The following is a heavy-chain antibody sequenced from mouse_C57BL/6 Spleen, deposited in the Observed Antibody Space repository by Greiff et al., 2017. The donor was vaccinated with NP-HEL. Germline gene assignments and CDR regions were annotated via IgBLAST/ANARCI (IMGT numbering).Heavy chain of an antibody. CDR3: ARMMGDGDCRCAMDY. CDR2: ISSGSSTI. Sequence: VMLVESGGGLVKPGGSLKLSCAASGFTFSDYGMHWVRQAPEKGLEWVAYISSGSSTIYYADTVKGRCTISRDNAKNTLFLQMTSLRSEDTAMAYCARMMGDGDCRCAMDYWGQGTSVTVSS. V-gene: IGHV5-17*01. D-gene: IGHD2-13*01. J-gene: IGHJ4*01. CDR1: GFTFSDYG.